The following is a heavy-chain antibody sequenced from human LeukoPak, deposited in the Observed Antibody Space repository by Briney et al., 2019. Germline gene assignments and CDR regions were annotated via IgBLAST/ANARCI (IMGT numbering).Heavy chain of an antibody. V-gene: IGHV4-31*03. Sequence: SQTLSLTCTVSGGSISSGAYYWSWIRQHPGKGLEWIGYIYYSGSTYYNPSLKSRVTMSVDTSKNQFSLNLSSVTAAGTAVYYCARSGYKYGDAFEIWGQGTMVTVSS. D-gene: IGHD3-22*01. CDR3: ARSGYKYGDAFEI. J-gene: IGHJ3*02. CDR2: IYYSGST. CDR1: GGSISSGAYY.